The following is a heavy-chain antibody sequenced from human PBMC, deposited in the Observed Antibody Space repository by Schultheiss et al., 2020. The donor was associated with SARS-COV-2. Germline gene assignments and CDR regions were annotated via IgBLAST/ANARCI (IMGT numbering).Heavy chain of an antibody. CDR2: INHSGST. J-gene: IGHJ4*02. D-gene: IGHD5-18*01. CDR3: ATQRRFSSRYSYGY. CDR1: GGSISSSSYY. V-gene: IGHV4-39*07. Sequence: SETLSLTCTVSGGSISSSSYYWSWIRQPPGKGLEWIGEINHSGSTNYNPSLKSRVTISVDTSKNQFSLKLSSVTAADTAVYYCATQRRFSSRYSYGYWGQGTLVTVSS.